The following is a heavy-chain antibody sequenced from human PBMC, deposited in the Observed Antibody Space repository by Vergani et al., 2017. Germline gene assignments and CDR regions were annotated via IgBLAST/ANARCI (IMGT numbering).Heavy chain of an antibody. Sequence: QITLKESGPTLVKPTQTLTLTCTFSGFSLSTSGVGVGWIRPPPGKALEWLALIYWNDDKPYSPSLKSRLTITKDTSKNQVVLTMTNMDPVDTATYYCEHRPATYYYDSSGYFNWFDPWGQGTLVTVSS. CDR3: EHRPATYYYDSSGYFNWFDP. V-gene: IGHV2-5*01. CDR1: GFSLSTSGVG. D-gene: IGHD3-22*01. CDR2: IYWNDDK. J-gene: IGHJ5*02.